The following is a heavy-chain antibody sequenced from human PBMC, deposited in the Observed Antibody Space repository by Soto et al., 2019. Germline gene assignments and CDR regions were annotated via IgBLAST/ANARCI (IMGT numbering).Heavy chain of an antibody. CDR1: GFTFGGYP. CDR2: VSGSGVST. J-gene: IGHJ6*02. V-gene: IGHV3-23*01. D-gene: IGHD5-18*01. Sequence: GSLRLSCTTSGFTFGGYPRSWVRQAPGKGLEWVSAVSGSGVSTYYADSVKGRFTISRYNSKNTLYLQMNSLRAEHTAVYYCAKTQGERGYSYGPISYYYYGMDVWGQGTTVTVSS. CDR3: AKTQGERGYSYGPISYYYYGMDV.